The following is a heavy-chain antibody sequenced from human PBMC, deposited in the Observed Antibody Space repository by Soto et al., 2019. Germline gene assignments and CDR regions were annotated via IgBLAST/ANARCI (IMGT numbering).Heavy chain of an antibody. D-gene: IGHD6-13*01. V-gene: IGHV4-30-4*01. CDR3: ASSSSSRARGYFDY. CDR1: GGSISSGDYY. CDR2: IYYSGST. J-gene: IGHJ4*02. Sequence: SETLSLTCTVSGGSISSGDYYWSWIRQPPGKGLEWIGYIYYSGSTYYNPSLKSRVTISVDTSKNQFSLKLSSVTAADTAVYYCASSSSSRARGYFDYWGQGTMVTVYS.